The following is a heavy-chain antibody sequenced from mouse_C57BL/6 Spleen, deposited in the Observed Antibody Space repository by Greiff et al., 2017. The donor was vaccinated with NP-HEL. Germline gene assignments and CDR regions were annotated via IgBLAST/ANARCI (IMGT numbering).Heavy chain of an antibody. Sequence: QVQLQQSGSELRSPGSSVKLSCKDFDSEVFPIAYMSWVRQKPGHGFEWIGGILPSIGRTIYGEKFEDKATLDADTLSNTAYLELNSLTSEDSAIYYCARGRGYYGSSYDFDYWGQGTTLTVSS. CDR1: DSEVFPIAY. D-gene: IGHD1-1*01. V-gene: IGHV15-2*01. CDR2: ILPSIGRT. J-gene: IGHJ2*01. CDR3: ARGRGYYGSSYDFDY.